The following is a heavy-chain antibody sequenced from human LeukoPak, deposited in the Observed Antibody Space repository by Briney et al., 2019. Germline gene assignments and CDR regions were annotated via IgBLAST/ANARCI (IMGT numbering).Heavy chain of an antibody. CDR3: ARDQIAATVPDAFDI. D-gene: IGHD6-13*01. V-gene: IGHV1-69*13. CDR2: IIPIFGTA. Sequence: SVKVSCKASGYTFTSYGISWVRQAPGQGLEWMGGIIPIFGTANYAQKFQGRVTITADESTSAAYMELSSLRSEDTAVYYCARDQIAATVPDAFDIWGQGTMVTVSS. CDR1: GYTFTSYG. J-gene: IGHJ3*02.